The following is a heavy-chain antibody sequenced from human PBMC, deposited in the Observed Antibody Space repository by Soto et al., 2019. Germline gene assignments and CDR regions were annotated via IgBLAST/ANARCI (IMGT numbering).Heavy chain of an antibody. Sequence: QVQLQQWGAGLLKPSETLSLTCAVYGGSFSGYYWSWIRQPTGKGLEWIGEINHSGSTNYNPSLKSRVTISVDTSKNQFSLKLSSVTAADTAVYYCARTGAARPVDYWGQGTLVTVSS. V-gene: IGHV4-34*01. CDR2: INHSGST. CDR1: GGSFSGYY. CDR3: ARTGAARPVDY. D-gene: IGHD6-6*01. J-gene: IGHJ4*02.